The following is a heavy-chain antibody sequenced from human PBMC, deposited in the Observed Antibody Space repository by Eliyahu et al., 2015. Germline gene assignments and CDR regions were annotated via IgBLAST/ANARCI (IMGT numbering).Heavy chain of an antibody. V-gene: IGHV1-69*01. CDR2: IIPIFGTA. J-gene: IGHJ4*02. CDR3: ARDAVNGQKWGYDREWGYFDY. Sequence: QVQLVQSGAEVKKPWSSVKVSCKASGGTFSSYAISWVRQAPGQGLEWMGGIIPIFGTANYAQKFQGRVTITADESTSTAYMELSSLRSEDTAVYYCARDAVNGQKWGYDREWGYFDYWGQGTLVTVSS. CDR1: GGTFSSYA. D-gene: IGHD3-3*01.